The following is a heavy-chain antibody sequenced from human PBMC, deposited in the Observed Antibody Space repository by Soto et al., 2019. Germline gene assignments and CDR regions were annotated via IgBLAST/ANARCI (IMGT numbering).Heavy chain of an antibody. CDR3: AREEGSITPGKTYYYYGMDV. V-gene: IGHV1-2*04. CDR2: INPNSGGT. CDR1: GYTFTGYY. J-gene: IGHJ6*02. D-gene: IGHD3-10*01. Sequence: ASVKVSCKASGYTFTGYYMHWVRQAPGQGLEWMGWINPNSGGTNYAQKFQGWVTMTRDTSISTAYMELSRLRSDDTAVYYCAREEGSITPGKTYYYYGMDVWGQGTTVTVSS.